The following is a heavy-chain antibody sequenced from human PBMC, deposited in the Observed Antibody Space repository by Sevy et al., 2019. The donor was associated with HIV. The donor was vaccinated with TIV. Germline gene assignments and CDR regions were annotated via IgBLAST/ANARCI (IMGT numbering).Heavy chain of an antibody. J-gene: IGHJ4*02. CDR3: ARGLYSYGYNY. CDR2: IYSGGST. D-gene: IGHD5-18*01. Sequence: GGSLRLSCAASGFTVSSNYMSWVRQAPGKGLEWVSVIYSGGSTYYADSVKGRFTMSGDNSKNTLYLQMNSLGAEDTAVYYCARGLYSYGYNYWGQGTLVTVSS. CDR1: GFTVSSNY. V-gene: IGHV3-53*01.